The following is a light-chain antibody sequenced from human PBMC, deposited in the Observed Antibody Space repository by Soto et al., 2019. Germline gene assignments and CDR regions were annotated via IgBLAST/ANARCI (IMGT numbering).Light chain of an antibody. J-gene: IGKJ5*01. CDR1: QNIMIC. V-gene: IGKV1-5*01. CDR2: DSS. Sequence: DIQLTQSPSTLSASGGDIVTITCRASQNIMICLAWYQQRPGRAPRLLIYDSSSLESGVPSTFSGSGSGTEFSLTISNLRPDDFATYYCQHYHSFSITFGQGTRLEIK. CDR3: QHYHSFSIT.